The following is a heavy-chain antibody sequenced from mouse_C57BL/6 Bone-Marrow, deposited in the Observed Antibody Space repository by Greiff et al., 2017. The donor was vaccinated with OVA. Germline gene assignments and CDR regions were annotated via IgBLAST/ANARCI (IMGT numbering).Heavy chain of an antibody. J-gene: IGHJ1*03. CDR2: ISYDGSN. D-gene: IGHD2-1*01. V-gene: IGHV3-6*01. CDR1: GYSITSGYY. Sequence: ESGPGLVKPSQSLSLTCSVTGYSITSGYYWNWIRQFPGNKLEWMGYISYDGSNNYNPSLKNRISITRDTSKNQFFLKLNSVTTEDTATYYCARDEGVYGNYDWYFDVWGTGTTVTVSS. CDR3: ARDEGVYGNYDWYFDV.